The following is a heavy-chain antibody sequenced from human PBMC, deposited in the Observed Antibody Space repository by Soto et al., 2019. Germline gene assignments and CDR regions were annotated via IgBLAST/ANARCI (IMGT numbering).Heavy chain of an antibody. D-gene: IGHD3-10*01. CDR2: MNPNSGNT. Sequence: VSCKASGYTFTSYDINWVRQATGQGLEWMGWMNPNSGNTGYAQKFRGRVTMTRNTSISTAYMELSSLRSEDTAVYYCAREGRYYYGSGGHYYYYGMDVWGQGTTVTVS. CDR3: AREGRYYYGSGGHYYYYGMDV. CDR1: GYTFTSYD. J-gene: IGHJ6*02. V-gene: IGHV1-8*01.